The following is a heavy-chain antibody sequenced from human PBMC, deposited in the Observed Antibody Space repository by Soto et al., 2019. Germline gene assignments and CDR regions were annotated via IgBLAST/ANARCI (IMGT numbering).Heavy chain of an antibody. D-gene: IGHD6-19*01. Sequence: QVQLVHPGAEVRKPGASGKVSCKASGYPSTTPYLHWVRQAPGKGLEGMGWIHPNTGGTNYAQKFQGRVTMTRDTSVSTVYMELNRLTSDDTAIYFCASDFRTRGWFRQAGNFAMDVWGQGTTVTVS. CDR1: GYPSTTPY. CDR3: ASDFRTRGWFRQAGNFAMDV. J-gene: IGHJ6*02. V-gene: IGHV1-2*02. CDR2: IHPNTGGT.